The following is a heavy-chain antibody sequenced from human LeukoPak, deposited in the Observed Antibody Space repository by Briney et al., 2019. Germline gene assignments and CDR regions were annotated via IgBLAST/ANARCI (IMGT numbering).Heavy chain of an antibody. CDR2: IKKDGSEK. D-gene: IGHD2-8*02. CDR3: VKDAGTA. V-gene: IGHV3-7*01. CDR1: GFTFSNNW. Sequence: GGSLRLSCAASGFTFSNNWMSWVRQAPGKGLECVANIKKDGSEKYYINSVKGRFTISRDNAKNSLYLQMNGLRAEDTALYYSVKDAGTAWGQGTLVTVSS. J-gene: IGHJ5*02.